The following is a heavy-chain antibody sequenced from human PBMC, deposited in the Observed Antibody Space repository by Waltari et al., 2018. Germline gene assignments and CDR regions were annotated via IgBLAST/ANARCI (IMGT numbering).Heavy chain of an antibody. Sequence: QVQLQESGPGLVKPSETLSLTCTVSGGSISSHYWSWIRQPPGKGLEWIGYIYYSWSTNYNPSLKSRVTISVDTSKNQCSLKLSSVTAADTAVYYCARGEYSSSSAFDYWGQGTLVTVSS. CDR1: GGSISSHY. J-gene: IGHJ4*02. V-gene: IGHV4-59*11. CDR3: ARGEYSSSSAFDY. CDR2: IYYSWST. D-gene: IGHD6-6*01.